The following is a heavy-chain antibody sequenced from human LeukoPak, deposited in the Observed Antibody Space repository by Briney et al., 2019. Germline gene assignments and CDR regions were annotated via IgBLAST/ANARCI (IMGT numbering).Heavy chain of an antibody. CDR1: GFTFSSYA. D-gene: IGHD1-26*01. CDR2: IIGSGSAT. Sequence: GGSLRLSCAASGFTFSSYAMSWVRQAPGKGLEWVSAIIGSGSATDYADSVKGRFTIFRDNSKNTLYLQMNSLRAEDTAVYFCAKRFGESYGDFDYWGQGTLVTVSS. J-gene: IGHJ4*02. CDR3: AKRFGESYGDFDY. V-gene: IGHV3-23*01.